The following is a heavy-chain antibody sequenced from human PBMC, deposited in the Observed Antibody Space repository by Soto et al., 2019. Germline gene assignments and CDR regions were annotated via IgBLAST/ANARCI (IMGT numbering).Heavy chain of an antibody. CDR1: GYTFTGYY. CDR2: INPSVGST. Sequence: ASVKVSCKASGYTFTGYYMHWVRQAPGQGLEWMGIINPSVGSTSYAQKFQGRVTMTRDTSTSTVYMELSSLRSEDTAVYYCAREFMGYYGSGSYNYYYGMDVWGQGTTVTVSS. J-gene: IGHJ6*02. CDR3: AREFMGYYGSGSYNYYYGMDV. V-gene: IGHV1-46*01. D-gene: IGHD3-10*01.